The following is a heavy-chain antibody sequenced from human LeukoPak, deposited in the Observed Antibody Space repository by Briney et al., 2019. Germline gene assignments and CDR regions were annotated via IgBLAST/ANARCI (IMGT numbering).Heavy chain of an antibody. CDR1: GFTFSNYY. J-gene: IGHJ3*02. CDR3: AREGRRGYSYGYDAFDI. Sequence: GGSLRLSRAASGFTFSNYYMSWFRQAPGKGLEWISYINTGDGTIYYADSVKGRFTISRDNSKNTLYLQMNSLRAEDTAVYYCAREGRRGYSYGYDAFDIWGQGTMVTVSS. V-gene: IGHV3-11*01. D-gene: IGHD5-18*01. CDR2: INTGDGTI.